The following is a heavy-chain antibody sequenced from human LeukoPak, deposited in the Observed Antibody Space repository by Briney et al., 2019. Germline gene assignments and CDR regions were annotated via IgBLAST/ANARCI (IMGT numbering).Heavy chain of an antibody. CDR1: RYTLTSYD. J-gene: IGHJ4*02. D-gene: IGHD6-19*01. CDR2: MNPNSGNT. Sequence: ASVKVSCKACRYTLTSYDINWVRQATGQGLEWMGWMNPNSGNTGYAQKFQGRVTMTRNTSISTAYMELCSLRSEDTAVYYCARSSVGSGWYGMGYWGQGTLVSVSS. CDR3: ARSSVGSGWYGMGY. V-gene: IGHV1-8*01.